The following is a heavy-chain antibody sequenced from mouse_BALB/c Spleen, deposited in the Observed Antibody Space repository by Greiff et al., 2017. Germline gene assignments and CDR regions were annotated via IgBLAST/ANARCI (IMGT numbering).Heavy chain of an antibody. CDR3: ASYGSRNWYFDV. CDR1: GYTFTDYW. CDR2: IDTSDSYT. V-gene: IGHV1-69*01. J-gene: IGHJ1*01. D-gene: IGHD1-1*01. Sequence: VQLQQPGAELVMPGASVKMSCKASGYTFTDYWMHWVKQRPGQGLEWIGAIDTSDSYTSYNQKFKGKATLTVDESSSTAYMQLSSLTSEDSAVYYCASYGSRNWYFDVWGAGTTVTVSS.